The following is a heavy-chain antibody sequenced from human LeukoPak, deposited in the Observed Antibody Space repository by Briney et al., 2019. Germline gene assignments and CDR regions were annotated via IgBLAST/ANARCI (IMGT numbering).Heavy chain of an antibody. J-gene: IGHJ6*02. Sequence: SGGSLRLSCAASGFTVSTNYMSWVRQAPGKGLEWVSVIYSGGTTNYADSVKGRFTISRDNSKNTVHLQMNSLRAEDTAVYYCARGGYAHYYGTDVWGQGTTVTVSS. CDR1: GFTVSTNY. D-gene: IGHD5-18*01. CDR2: IYSGGTT. CDR3: ARGGYAHYYGTDV. V-gene: IGHV3-53*01.